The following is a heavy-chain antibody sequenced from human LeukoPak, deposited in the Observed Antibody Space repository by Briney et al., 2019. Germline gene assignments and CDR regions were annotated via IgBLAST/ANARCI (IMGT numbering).Heavy chain of an antibody. CDR1: GFTSSDYY. J-gene: IGHJ3*02. CDR2: ISSSGSTI. CDR3: ARAKVVGATSNDAFDI. Sequence: GGSLRLSCAASGFTSSDYYMSWIRQAPGKGLEWVSYISSSGSTIYYADSVKGRFTISRDNAKNSLYLQMNSLRAEDTAVYYCARAKVVGATSNDAFDIWGQGTMVTVSS. D-gene: IGHD1-26*01. V-gene: IGHV3-11*04.